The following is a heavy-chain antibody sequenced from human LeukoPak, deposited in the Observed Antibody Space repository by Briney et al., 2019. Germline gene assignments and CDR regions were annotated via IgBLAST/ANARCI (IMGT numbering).Heavy chain of an antibody. CDR3: ARDLHCSGGSCYFLGFDY. D-gene: IGHD2-15*01. CDR1: GGSISSGGYY. CDR2: IYYSGST. Sequence: PSETLSLTCTVSGGSISSGGYYWSLIRQHPGKCLEWIGYIYYSGSTYYNPSLKSRVTISVDTSKNQFSLKLSSVTAADTAVYYCARDLHCSGGSCYFLGFDYWGQGTLVTVSS. J-gene: IGHJ4*02. V-gene: IGHV4-31*03.